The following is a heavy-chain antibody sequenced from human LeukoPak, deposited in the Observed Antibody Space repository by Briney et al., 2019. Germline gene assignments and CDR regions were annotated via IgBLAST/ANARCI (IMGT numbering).Heavy chain of an antibody. D-gene: IGHD6-6*01. CDR3: ARTSHNPSIAARRRRTDWFDP. CDR1: GGSISSSSYY. CDR2: IYYSGST. Sequence: SETLSLTCTVSGGSISSSSYYWGWIRQPPGKGLEWIGSIYYSGSTYYNPSLKSRVTISVDTSKNQFSLKLSSVTAADTAVYYCARTSHNPSIAARRRRTDWFDPWGQGTLVTVSS. V-gene: IGHV4-39*07. J-gene: IGHJ5*02.